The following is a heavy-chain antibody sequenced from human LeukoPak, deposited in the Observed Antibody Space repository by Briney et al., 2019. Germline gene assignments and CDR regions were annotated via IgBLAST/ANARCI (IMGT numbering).Heavy chain of an antibody. CDR1: GFTFSSYA. CDR2: INHGGST. CDR3: AREGYSSSWHYFDY. Sequence: GSLRLSCAASGFTFSSYAMSWVRQAPGKGLEWIGEINHGGSTNYNPSLKSRVTISVDTSKNQFSLKLSSVTAADTAVYYCAREGYSSSWHYFDYWGQGTLVTVSS. V-gene: IGHV4-34*01. D-gene: IGHD6-13*01. J-gene: IGHJ4*02.